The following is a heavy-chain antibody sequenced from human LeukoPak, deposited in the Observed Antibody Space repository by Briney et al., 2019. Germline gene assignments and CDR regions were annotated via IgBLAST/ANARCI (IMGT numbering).Heavy chain of an antibody. CDR3: ARDRDGVNDY. V-gene: IGHV4-39*07. J-gene: IGHJ4*02. Sequence: PETLSLTCTVSGDSISSTSYYWGWIRQPPGKGLEWIGSIYYSGTTYYNPSLKSRVTISVDTSKNQFSLKLTSVTAADTAVYYCARDRDGVNDYWGQGTLVTVSS. CDR2: IYYSGTT. D-gene: IGHD4-23*01. CDR1: GDSISSTSYY.